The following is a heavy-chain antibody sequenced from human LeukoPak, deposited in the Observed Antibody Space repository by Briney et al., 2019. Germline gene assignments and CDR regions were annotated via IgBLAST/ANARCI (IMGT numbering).Heavy chain of an antibody. J-gene: IGHJ5*02. Sequence: ASVRVSCKASGYTFTDSYIQWVRQAPGQGLEWMGTINPGSGSITYGQRFRDRVTLTRDTSTSTVYMELNSLRSDDTAIYFCAREKHYTFDPWGQGVLVTVSS. D-gene: IGHD4-11*01. CDR1: GYTFTDSY. V-gene: IGHV1-46*01. CDR3: AREKHYTFDP. CDR2: INPGSGSI.